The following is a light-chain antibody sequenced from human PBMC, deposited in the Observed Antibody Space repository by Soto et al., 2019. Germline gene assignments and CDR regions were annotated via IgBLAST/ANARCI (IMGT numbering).Light chain of an antibody. Sequence: QSVLTQPPSASGTPGQRVTISCSGSSSNIGSNYLYWYYQLPGTDPTLVIYWNNQRPSGVPDRISASKSGASAALAISGLLSDEEADYYCASWDARLSTLVFGRGTKVTVL. V-gene: IGLV1-47*01. CDR1: SSNIGSNY. CDR2: WNN. CDR3: ASWDARLSTLV. J-gene: IGLJ2*01.